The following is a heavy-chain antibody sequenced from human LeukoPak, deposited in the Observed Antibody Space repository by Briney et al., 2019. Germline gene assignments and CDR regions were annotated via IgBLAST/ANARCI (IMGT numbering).Heavy chain of an antibody. D-gene: IGHD3-16*01. CDR3: ARGLVGRRHKDYAFDI. Sequence: ASVKVSCKASGYTFTGYYMHWVRQAPGQGLEWMGWINPNSGGTNYAQKFQGRVTMTRDTSISTAYMELSRLRSDDTAVYYCARGLVGRRHKDYAFDIWGQGTMVTVSS. CDR2: INPNSGGT. CDR1: GYTFTGYY. J-gene: IGHJ3*02. V-gene: IGHV1-2*02.